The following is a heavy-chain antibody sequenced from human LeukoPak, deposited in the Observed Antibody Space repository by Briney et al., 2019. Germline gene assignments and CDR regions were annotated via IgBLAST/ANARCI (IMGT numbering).Heavy chain of an antibody. V-gene: IGHV1-8*01. CDR1: GYTFTTYD. D-gene: IGHD4/OR15-4a*01. CDR3: ARATMLLTSFDY. Sequence: ASVKVSCKASGYTFTTYDINWVRQATGQGLEWMGWMNPNSGNTAYAQEFQGRVTMTRDTSISTAYMELSSLRSEDTAVYYCARATMLLTSFDYWGQGTLVTVSS. CDR2: MNPNSGNT. J-gene: IGHJ4*02.